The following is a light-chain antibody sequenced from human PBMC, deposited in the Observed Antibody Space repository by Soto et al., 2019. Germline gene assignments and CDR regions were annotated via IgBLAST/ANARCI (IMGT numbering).Light chain of an antibody. V-gene: IGLV2-14*01. CDR3: SSFSSTSTIV. Sequence: SALTQPASVSGSPGQSITISCIGSSSDVGGYNYVSWYQHHPGRVPKPMIFEVSDRPSGVSSRFSGSKSGNTAYLTISGLQAEDEADYYCSSFSSTSTIVFGGGTQLTVL. CDR1: SSDVGGYNY. J-gene: IGLJ7*01. CDR2: EVS.